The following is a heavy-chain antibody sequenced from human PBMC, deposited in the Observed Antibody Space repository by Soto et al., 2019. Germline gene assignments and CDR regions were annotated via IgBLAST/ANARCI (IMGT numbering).Heavy chain of an antibody. D-gene: IGHD6-6*01. CDR2: INQNGGT. CDR1: GGSLRGYY. V-gene: IGHV4-34*01. J-gene: IGHJ4*02. Sequence: PSETLSLTCAVNGGSLRGYYWNWIRQSPGKGLEWIGEINQNGGTKYNPSLKSRVSISVVASTNQFSLKLSSVTAADTAVYYCARRGLAAHFDYWGQGTLVTVSS. CDR3: ARRGLAAHFDY.